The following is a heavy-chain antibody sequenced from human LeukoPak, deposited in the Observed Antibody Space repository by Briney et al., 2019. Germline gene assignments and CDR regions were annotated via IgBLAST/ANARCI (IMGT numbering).Heavy chain of an antibody. D-gene: IGHD2-15*01. CDR3: ARGGGGYYYYMDV. CDR2: INHSGST. CDR1: GGSFSGYY. Sequence: SETLSLTCAVYGGSFSGYYWSWIRQPPGKGLEWIGEINHSGSTNYNPPLKSRVTISVDTSMNQFSLKLSSVTAADTAVYYCARGGGGYYYYMDVWGKGTTVTVSS. J-gene: IGHJ6*03. V-gene: IGHV4-34*01.